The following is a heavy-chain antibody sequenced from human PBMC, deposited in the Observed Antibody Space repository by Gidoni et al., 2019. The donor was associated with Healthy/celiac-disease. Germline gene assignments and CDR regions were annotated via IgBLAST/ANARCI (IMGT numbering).Heavy chain of an antibody. CDR3: ARVRDCSSTSCYFYSWATDAFDI. V-gene: IGHV3-33*01. CDR1: GFTFSSYG. D-gene: IGHD2-2*01. Sequence: QVQLVESGGGVVQPGRSLRLACAASGFTFSSYGMHWVRQAPGKGLEWVAVRWYDGSNKYYADSVKGRFTISRDNSKNSLYLQMNSLRAEDTAVYYCARVRDCSSTSCYFYSWATDAFDIWGQGTMVTVSS. CDR2: RWYDGSNK. J-gene: IGHJ3*02.